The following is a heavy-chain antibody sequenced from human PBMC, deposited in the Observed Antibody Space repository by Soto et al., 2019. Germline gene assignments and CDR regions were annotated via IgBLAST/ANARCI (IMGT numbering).Heavy chain of an antibody. CDR3: AGGIAVAGPWDY. D-gene: IGHD6-19*01. CDR1: GGSISSSNW. CDR2: IYHSGST. V-gene: IGHV4-4*02. J-gene: IGHJ4*02. Sequence: PSETLSLTCAVSGGSISSSNWWSWVRQPPGKGLERIGEIYHSGSTNYNPSLKSRDTKKVDKSKNQFSLKLSSVTAADTAVYYCAGGIAVAGPWDYWGQGTLVTVSS.